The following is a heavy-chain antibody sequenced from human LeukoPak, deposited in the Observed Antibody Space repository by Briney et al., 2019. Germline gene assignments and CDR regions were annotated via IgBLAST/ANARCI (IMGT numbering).Heavy chain of an antibody. Sequence: SETLSLTCTVSGGSISSYYWSWIRQPPGKGLEWIGYIYYSGSTNYNPSLKSRVTISVDTSKNQFSLKLSSVTAADTAVYYCARLGNCSGGSCYNASNDAFDIWGQGTMVTVSS. CDR1: GGSISSYY. J-gene: IGHJ3*02. CDR2: IYYSGST. V-gene: IGHV4-59*12. CDR3: ARLGNCSGGSCYNASNDAFDI. D-gene: IGHD2-15*01.